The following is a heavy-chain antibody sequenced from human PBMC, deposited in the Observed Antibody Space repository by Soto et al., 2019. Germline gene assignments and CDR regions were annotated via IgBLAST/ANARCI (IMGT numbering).Heavy chain of an antibody. CDR3: ARDTDSPPGVAGTGVNDY. V-gene: IGHV3-30-3*01. Sequence: TWGSLRLSCAASGFTFSSYAMHLFRQSPFKWLEWVAVISYDGSNKYYADSVKGRFTISRDNSKNTLYLQMNSLRAEDTAVYYCARDTDSPPGVAGTGVNDYWGQGTLVTVSS. J-gene: IGHJ4*02. CDR1: GFTFSSYA. CDR2: ISYDGSNK. D-gene: IGHD6-19*01.